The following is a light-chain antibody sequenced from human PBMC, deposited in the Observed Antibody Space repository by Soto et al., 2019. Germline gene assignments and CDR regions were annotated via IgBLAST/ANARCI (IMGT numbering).Light chain of an antibody. Sequence: EVVLTQSPDTLSLSPGERATLSCRASEMVYTYVAWYQHRPGQAPRLLIHDASKRAPGIPVRFSGSGSGTDFTLTISSLEPDDSAIYYCQQRSNWPPLTFGGGTKIAIK. J-gene: IGKJ4*01. CDR1: EMVYTY. CDR3: QQRSNWPPLT. CDR2: DAS. V-gene: IGKV3-11*01.